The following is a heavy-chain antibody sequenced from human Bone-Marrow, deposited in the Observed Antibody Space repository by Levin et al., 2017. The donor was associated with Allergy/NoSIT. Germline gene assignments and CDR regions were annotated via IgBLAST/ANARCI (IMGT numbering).Heavy chain of an antibody. Sequence: GGSLRLSCAASGFTFSSYGMHWVRQAPGKGLEWVAVIWYDGSNKYYADSVKGRFTISRDNSKNTLYLQMNSLRAEDTAVYYCARESWVGATNYFDYWGQGTLVTVSS. J-gene: IGHJ4*02. CDR3: ARESWVGATNYFDY. CDR2: IWYDGSNK. V-gene: IGHV3-33*01. CDR1: GFTFSSYG. D-gene: IGHD1-26*01.